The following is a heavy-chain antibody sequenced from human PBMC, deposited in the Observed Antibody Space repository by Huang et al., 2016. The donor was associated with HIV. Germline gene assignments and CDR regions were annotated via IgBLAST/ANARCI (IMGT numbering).Heavy chain of an antibody. CDR3: AHLPEPSSPWTDY. J-gene: IGHJ4*02. V-gene: IGHV3-9*01. D-gene: IGHD1-1*01. CDR1: GFTFDDFS. CDR2: ITGDCDRL. Sequence: EVHLVESGGGLVQPGRSLRLSCGASGFTFDDFSMHWVRQRPGKVLEYVSGITGDCDRLFYAASVKGRFTSARDNAKNSLYLQMNSLRVEDTALYYCAHLPEPSSPWTDYWGQGTLVTVSS.